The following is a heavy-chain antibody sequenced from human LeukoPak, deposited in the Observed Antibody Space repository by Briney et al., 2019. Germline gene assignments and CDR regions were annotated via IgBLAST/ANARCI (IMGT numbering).Heavy chain of an antibody. V-gene: IGHV1-18*01. CDR3: ARTPRNGYIEGY. D-gene: IGHD5-24*01. Sequence: ASVKVSCKASGYTFTSYGFSWVRQAPGQGLEWMGWISAYNGNTDYAQKFQGRVTMTTDTATNTAYMELRSLRSDDTAVYYCARTPRNGYIEGYWGQGTLVTVSS. CDR1: GYTFTSYG. CDR2: ISAYNGNT. J-gene: IGHJ4*02.